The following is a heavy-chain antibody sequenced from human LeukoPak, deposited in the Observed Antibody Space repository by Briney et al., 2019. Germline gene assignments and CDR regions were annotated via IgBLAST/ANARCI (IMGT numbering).Heavy chain of an antibody. CDR2: ISSSSSYI. CDR3: ARDATAMAKGFDY. Sequence: GGSLRPSCAASGFTFSSYSMNWVRQAPGKGLEWVSSISSSSSYIYYADSVKGRFTISRDNAKNSLYLQMNSLRAEDTAVYYCARDATAMAKGFDYWGQGTLVTVSS. D-gene: IGHD5-18*01. V-gene: IGHV3-21*01. CDR1: GFTFSSYS. J-gene: IGHJ4*02.